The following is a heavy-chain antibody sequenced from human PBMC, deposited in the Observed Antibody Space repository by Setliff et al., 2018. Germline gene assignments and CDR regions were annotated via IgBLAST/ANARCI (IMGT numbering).Heavy chain of an antibody. D-gene: IGHD3-10*01. CDR2: VTIYNGNT. V-gene: IGHV1-18*01. Sequence: ASAKVFCKTSGYTFAAYGVAWVRQAPGQGLDWMGWVTIYNGNTKYAQNLQGRLTLTTDISTSTAYMELGSLTTDDTAVYYCARVESMVRGKNILRHFDYWGQGIQVTVSS. CDR3: ARVESMVRGKNILRHFDY. CDR1: GYTFAAYG. J-gene: IGHJ4*02.